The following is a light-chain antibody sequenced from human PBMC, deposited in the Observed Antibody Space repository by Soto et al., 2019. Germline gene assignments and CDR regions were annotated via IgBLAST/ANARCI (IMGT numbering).Light chain of an antibody. CDR3: CLYVGSSTLV. CDR2: EVR. Sequence: QSALTQPASVSGSAGQSITISCSGTMRDVGAYNLVSWYQQHPGTAPKLIIYEVRSRPSGISSRFSGSRSGNTASLTISGLQSEDEADYYCCLYVGSSTLVFGGGTKLTVL. CDR1: MRDVGAYNL. J-gene: IGLJ3*02. V-gene: IGLV2-23*02.